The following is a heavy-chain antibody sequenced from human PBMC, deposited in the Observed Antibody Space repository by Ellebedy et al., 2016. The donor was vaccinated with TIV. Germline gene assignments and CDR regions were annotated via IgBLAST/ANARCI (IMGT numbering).Heavy chain of an antibody. CDR1: GFTVATNH. D-gene: IGHD2-2*01. CDR2: IYPGGAT. Sequence: PGGSLRLSCAVSGFTVATNHMRRVRQAPGRELQWVADIYPGGATYYHGSAQGRFVISRDNSKNTLYLQMNSLTAEDTAVYYCAREPVPTWAFDSWGQGTLVTVSS. J-gene: IGHJ4*02. CDR3: AREPVPTWAFDS. V-gene: IGHV3-66*01.